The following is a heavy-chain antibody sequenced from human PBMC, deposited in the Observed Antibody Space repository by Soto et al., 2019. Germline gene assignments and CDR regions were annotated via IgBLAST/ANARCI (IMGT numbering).Heavy chain of an antibody. CDR1: GFTFSSYE. D-gene: IGHD1-26*01. J-gene: IGHJ5*02. CDR3: AREGRYWFDP. V-gene: IGHV3-48*03. Sequence: EVQLVESGGGLVQPGGSLRLSCAASGFTFSSYEFIWVRQAPGKGLEWVSYISISGGTIYYADSVKGRFTISRDNAKNSLYLQMNNMSAEDTAIYYCAREGRYWFDPWGQGTLVSVSS. CDR2: ISISGGTI.